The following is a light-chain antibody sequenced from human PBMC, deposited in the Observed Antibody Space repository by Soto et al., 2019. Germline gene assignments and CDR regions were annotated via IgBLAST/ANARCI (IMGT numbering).Light chain of an antibody. CDR3: QQYSNSPQT. V-gene: IGKV3D-15*01. CDR2: SAS. Sequence: EIVMTQSPGTLSVSPGERATVSCRASQSVASNYLAWYQQKPGQAPRLLIYSASTRATGIPARFSGSGSGTEFTLTISSLQSEDFAVYFCQQYSNSPQTFGQGTKVEIK. J-gene: IGKJ1*01. CDR1: QSVASN.